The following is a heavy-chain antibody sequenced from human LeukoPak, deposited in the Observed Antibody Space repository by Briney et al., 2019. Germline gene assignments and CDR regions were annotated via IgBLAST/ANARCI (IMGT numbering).Heavy chain of an antibody. V-gene: IGHV3-23*01. Sequence: GGSLRLSCAASGFNFRIHDMSWVRQAPGKGLEWVSTISGRNTGTYYADSVKGRFTISRDNAKNSLYLQMNSLRAEDTALYYCAKDGDSRGYDYFDYWGQGTLVTVSS. CDR2: ISGRNTGT. J-gene: IGHJ4*02. CDR3: AKDGDSRGYDYFDY. CDR1: GFNFRIHD. D-gene: IGHD3-22*01.